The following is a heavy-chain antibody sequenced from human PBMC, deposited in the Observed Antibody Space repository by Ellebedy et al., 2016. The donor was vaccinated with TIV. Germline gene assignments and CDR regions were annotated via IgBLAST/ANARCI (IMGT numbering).Heavy chain of an antibody. Sequence: PGGSLRLSCPASGFTFSDHYMDWVRQAPGKGLEWVGRIRNKANSYTTEYAASVKGRFIISRDDSKNSLYLQMNSLKTEDTAVYYCARGAMDYWGQGTLVTVSS. D-gene: IGHD2-2*01. CDR1: GFTFSDHY. CDR2: IRNKANSYTT. J-gene: IGHJ4*02. V-gene: IGHV3-72*01. CDR3: ARGAMDY.